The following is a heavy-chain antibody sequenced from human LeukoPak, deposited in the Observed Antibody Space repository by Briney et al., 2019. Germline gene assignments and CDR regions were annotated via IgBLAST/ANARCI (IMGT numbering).Heavy chain of an antibody. Sequence: GGSLRLSCAASEFTFSNYWLTRVRQAPGQGLEWVANIKQDGSEKHYVDSVKGRFTISRDNAKNSLYLQMNSLRAEDTAVYYCARDRQIAYWGQGTLVTVSS. V-gene: IGHV3-7*01. J-gene: IGHJ4*02. CDR3: ARDRQIAY. CDR1: EFTFSNYW. CDR2: IKQDGSEK.